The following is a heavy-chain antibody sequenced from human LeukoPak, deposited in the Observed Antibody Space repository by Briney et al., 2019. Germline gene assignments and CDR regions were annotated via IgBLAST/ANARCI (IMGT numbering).Heavy chain of an antibody. J-gene: IGHJ4*02. CDR1: GFTFSSYG. D-gene: IGHD3-10*01. Sequence: GGSLRLSCAASGFTFSSYGMHWVRQAPGKGLEWVAFIRYDESNKYYADSVKGRFTISRDNSKNTLYLQMNSLRAEDTAVYYCAKDSSTYYYGSGSYGGSVNYWGQGTLVTVSS. CDR3: AKDSSTYYYGSGSYGGSVNY. CDR2: IRYDESNK. V-gene: IGHV3-30*02.